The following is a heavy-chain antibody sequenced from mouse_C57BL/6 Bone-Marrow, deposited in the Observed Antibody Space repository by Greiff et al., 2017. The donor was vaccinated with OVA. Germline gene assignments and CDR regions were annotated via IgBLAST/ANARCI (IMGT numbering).Heavy chain of an antibody. CDR3: TDGYFFF. D-gene: IGHD2-3*01. J-gene: IGHJ3*01. V-gene: IGHV6-3*01. CDR1: GFTFSNYW. CDR2: IRLKSDNYAT. Sequence: EVQGVESGGGLVQPGGSMKLSCVASGFTFSNYWMNWVRQSPEKGLEWVAQIRLKSDNYATHYAESVKGRFTISRDDSKSSVYLQMNNLRAEDTGIYYCTDGYFFFRGQGTLVTVSA.